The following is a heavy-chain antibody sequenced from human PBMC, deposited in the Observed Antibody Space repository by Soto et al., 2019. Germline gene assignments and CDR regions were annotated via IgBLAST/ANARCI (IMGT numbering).Heavy chain of an antibody. CDR1: GFTFSSYA. CDR3: ARSASICTNGVCYHNPFDY. V-gene: IGHV3-30-3*01. D-gene: IGHD2-8*01. Sequence: QVQLVESGGGVVQPGRSLRLSCAASGFTFSSYAMHWVRQAPGKGLEWVAVISYDGSNKYYADSVKGRFTISRDNSKNTLYLQMNSLRAEDTAVYYCARSASICTNGVCYHNPFDYWGQGTLVTVSS. CDR2: ISYDGSNK. J-gene: IGHJ4*02.